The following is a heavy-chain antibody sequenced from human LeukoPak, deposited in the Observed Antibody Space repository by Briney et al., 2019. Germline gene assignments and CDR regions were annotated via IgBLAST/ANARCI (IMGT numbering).Heavy chain of an antibody. Sequence: ASVRVSCKASGYTFTSYYVHWVRQAPGQGLEWMGIINPSGGSTSYAQKFQGRVTMTRDTSTSTVYMELSSLRSEDTAVYYCARKGNIVVVPAARPEAFDIWGQGTMVTVSS. CDR3: ARKGNIVVVPAARPEAFDI. D-gene: IGHD2-2*01. CDR1: GYTFTSYY. V-gene: IGHV1-46*01. CDR2: INPSGGST. J-gene: IGHJ3*02.